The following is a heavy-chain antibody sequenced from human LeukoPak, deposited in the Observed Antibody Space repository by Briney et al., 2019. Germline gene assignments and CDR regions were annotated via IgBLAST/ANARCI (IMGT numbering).Heavy chain of an antibody. CDR1: GFSFSSYG. J-gene: IGHJ4*02. CDR3: VSFYETY. D-gene: IGHD3-16*01. Sequence: GGSLRLSCAASGFSFSSYGMHWVRQAPGKGLVWVSHNNSDGSWTSYADSVKGRFTISKDNAKNTVYLQMNNLRAEDTAVYYCVSFYETYWGRGTLVTVSS. CDR2: NNSDGSWT. V-gene: IGHV3-74*01.